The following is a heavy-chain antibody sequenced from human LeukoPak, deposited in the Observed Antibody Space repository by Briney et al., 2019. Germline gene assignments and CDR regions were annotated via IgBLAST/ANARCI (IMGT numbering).Heavy chain of an antibody. Sequence: ASVKVSCKASGYTFTNYGFSWVRQAPGQGLEWMGWISAYNGYTDYAQKFQFRVTITTDTSTSTAYMELRSLRSEDTAVYYCASGSGYYTSWFDPWGQGTLVTVSS. D-gene: IGHD3-3*01. CDR1: GYTFTNYG. V-gene: IGHV1-18*01. J-gene: IGHJ5*02. CDR3: ASGSGYYTSWFDP. CDR2: ISAYNGYT.